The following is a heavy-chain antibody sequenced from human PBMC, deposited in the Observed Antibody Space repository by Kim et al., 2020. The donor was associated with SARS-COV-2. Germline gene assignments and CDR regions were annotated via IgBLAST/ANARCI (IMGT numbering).Heavy chain of an antibody. CDR3: ASANRAAAGIDYFDY. J-gene: IGHJ4*02. V-gene: IGHV3-30*04. Sequence: GGSLRLSCAASGFTFSNIPMHWVRQAPGKGLEWVAVISAAGSNKYYADSVKGRFTISRDNSKNTLYLQLDSLRAEDAAVYYCASANRAAAGIDYFDYWGQGTLVTVSS. CDR1: GFTFSNIP. D-gene: IGHD6-13*01. CDR2: ISAAGSNK.